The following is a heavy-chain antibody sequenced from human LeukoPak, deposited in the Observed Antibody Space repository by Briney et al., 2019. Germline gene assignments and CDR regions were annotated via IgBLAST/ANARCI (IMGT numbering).Heavy chain of an antibody. CDR1: GFTFSSYA. J-gene: IGHJ4*02. CDR2: INASGGST. Sequence: GGSLRLSCAASGFTFSSYAMSWVRQAPGKGLEWVSAINASGGSTSYADSVKGRFTISRDNSKNTLYLQMNSLRAEDTAVYYCASELAQCVGDCLKNWGQGTLVTVSS. V-gene: IGHV3-23*01. CDR3: ASELAQCVGDCLKN. D-gene: IGHD2-21*02.